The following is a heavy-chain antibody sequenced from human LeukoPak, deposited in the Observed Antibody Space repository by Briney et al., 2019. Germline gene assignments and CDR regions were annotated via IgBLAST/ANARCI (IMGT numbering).Heavy chain of an antibody. V-gene: IGHV1-2*02. D-gene: IGHD2-2*01. CDR1: GYTFTGYY. CDR3: AREGDIIVVPTGWFDP. CDR2: INPNSGGT. Sequence: ASVKVSCKASGYTFTGYYMHWVRQAPGQGLEWMGWINPNSGGTNYAQKFQGRVTMTRDTSISTAYMELSRLRSDDTAVYYCAREGDIIVVPTGWFDPWGQGTLVTVSS. J-gene: IGHJ5*02.